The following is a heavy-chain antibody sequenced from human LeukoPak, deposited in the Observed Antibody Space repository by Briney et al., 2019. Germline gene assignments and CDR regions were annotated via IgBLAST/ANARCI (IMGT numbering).Heavy chain of an antibody. CDR1: GYNFTSYW. D-gene: IGHD3-3*01. V-gene: IGHV5-51*01. CDR3: ARRLYDFWSGYLYNWFDP. CDR2: IYPGDSDT. J-gene: IGHJ5*02. Sequence: GESLKISCKGSGYNFTSYWIGWVRQMPGKGLEWMGIIYPGDSDTRYSPSFQGQVTISADKSISTAYLQWSSLKASDTAMYYCARRLYDFWSGYLYNWFDPWGPGTLVTVSS.